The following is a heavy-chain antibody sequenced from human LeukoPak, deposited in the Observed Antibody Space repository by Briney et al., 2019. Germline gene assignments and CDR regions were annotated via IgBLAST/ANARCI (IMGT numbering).Heavy chain of an antibody. CDR1: GGSISSSQW. CDR2: IYHSGST. Sequence: SETLSLTCAVSGGSISSSQWWSWVRQPPGKGLEWIGEIYHSGSTNYNPSLKSRVTISVDKSKNQFSLKLSSVTAADTAVYYCARAVTTVDYAFDIWGQGTMVTVSS. V-gene: IGHV4-4*02. CDR3: ARAVTTVDYAFDI. J-gene: IGHJ3*02. D-gene: IGHD4-23*01.